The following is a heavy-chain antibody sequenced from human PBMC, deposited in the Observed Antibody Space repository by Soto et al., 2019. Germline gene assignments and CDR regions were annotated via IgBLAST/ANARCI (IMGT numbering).Heavy chain of an antibody. CDR2: IIPIFGTA. CDR1: GGTFSSYA. J-gene: IGHJ6*02. CDR3: ARARGYSSFGLWYYYYGMDV. D-gene: IGHD6-13*01. V-gene: IGHV1-69*13. Sequence: GASVKVSCKASGGTFSSYAISWVRQAPGQGLEWMGGIIPIFGTANYAQKFQGRVTITADESTSTVYMELSSLRSEDTAVYYCARARGYSSFGLWYYYYGMDVWGQGTTVTVSS.